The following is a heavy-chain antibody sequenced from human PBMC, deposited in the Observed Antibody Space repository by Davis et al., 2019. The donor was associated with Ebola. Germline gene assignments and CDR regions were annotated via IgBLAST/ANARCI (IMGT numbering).Heavy chain of an antibody. V-gene: IGHV3-21*01. CDR2: ISSSSSYI. CDR3: ARSVWFGELLSYGMDV. J-gene: IGHJ6*04. CDR1: GFTFSSYS. D-gene: IGHD3-10*01. Sequence: GGSLRLSCAAPGFTFSSYSMNWVRQAPGKGLEWVSSISSSSSYIYYADSVKGRFTISRDNAKNSLYLQMNSLRAEDTAVYYCARSVWFGELLSYGMDVWGKGTTVTVSS.